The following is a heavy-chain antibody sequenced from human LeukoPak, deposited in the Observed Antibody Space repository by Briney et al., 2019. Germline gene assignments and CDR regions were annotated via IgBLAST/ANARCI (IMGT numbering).Heavy chain of an antibody. CDR1: GGSISSTIYY. D-gene: IGHD3-22*01. V-gene: IGHV4-39*07. J-gene: IGHJ5*02. CDR3: ARGEGDSSGYYLS. Sequence: PSETLSLTCSVSGGSISSTIYYWGWIRQPPGKGLEWIASMYYSGSNFYNPSLKSRVTISVDTSKNQFSLKLSSVTAADTAVYYCARGEGDSSGYYLSWGQGTLVTVSS. CDR2: MYYSGSN.